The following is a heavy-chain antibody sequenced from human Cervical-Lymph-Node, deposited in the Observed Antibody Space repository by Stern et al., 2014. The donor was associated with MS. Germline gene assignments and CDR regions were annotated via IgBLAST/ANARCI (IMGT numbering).Heavy chain of an antibody. CDR3: AHKGCTSDCFNWFDP. Sequence: ESGPTLVKPTQTLTLTCTFSGFSLSTSGVGVGWVRQSPGKALEWLALIYWDDDKRYNPSLKNRLTVTKDLSKNQVIFTLTNMEPVDTGTYYCAHKGCTSDCFNWFDPWGQGILVTVSS. J-gene: IGHJ5*02. D-gene: IGHD2-21*02. CDR1: GFSLSTSGVG. V-gene: IGHV2-5*02. CDR2: IYWDDDK.